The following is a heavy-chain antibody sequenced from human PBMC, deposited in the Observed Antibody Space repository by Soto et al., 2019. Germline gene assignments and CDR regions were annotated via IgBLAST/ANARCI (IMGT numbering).Heavy chain of an antibody. V-gene: IGHV2-5*02. CDR2: IYWDGDK. D-gene: IGHD3-3*01. J-gene: IGHJ5*02. CDR1: GFSLSTSGAA. CDR3: AHRATMTIFGLIIDNGIWFDP. Sequence: QINLIESGPTLVKPTQTLTLTCTFSGFSLSTSGAAVGWVRQPPGRALEWLALIYWDGDKRYNASLGNRLTITKDTSMIQVVLTFTKVDPADTATYYCAHRATMTIFGLIIDNGIWFDPWGQGTRVIVSS.